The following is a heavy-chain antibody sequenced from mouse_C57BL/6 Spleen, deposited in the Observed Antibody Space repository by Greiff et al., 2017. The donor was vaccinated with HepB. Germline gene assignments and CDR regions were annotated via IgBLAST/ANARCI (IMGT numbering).Heavy chain of an antibody. D-gene: IGHD2-10*02. CDR3: ARWGYGLYYAMDY. Sequence: VQLQQSGAELVRPGSSVKLSCKASGYTFTSYWMDWVKQRPGQGLEWIGNIYPSDSETHYNQKFKDKATLTVDKSSSTAYMQLSSLTSEDSAVYYCARWGYGLYYAMDYWGQGTSVTVSS. CDR1: GYTFTSYW. CDR2: IYPSDSET. V-gene: IGHV1-61*01. J-gene: IGHJ4*01.